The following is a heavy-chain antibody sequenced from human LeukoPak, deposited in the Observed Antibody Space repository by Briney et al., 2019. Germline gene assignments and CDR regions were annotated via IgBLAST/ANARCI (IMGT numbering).Heavy chain of an antibody. CDR1: GLTFSRYA. D-gene: IGHD2-2*01. CDR2: ISYDGSNK. V-gene: IGHV3-30-3*01. Sequence: GRSLRLSCAASGLTFSRYAMHWVRKAPGKGLEWVAVISYDGSNKYYADSVKARFTISRDNSKNTLYLQMHSLRAEDTAVYYCARVGRVVPAATYYYGMDVWGQGTTVTVSS. J-gene: IGHJ6*02. CDR3: ARVGRVVPAATYYYGMDV.